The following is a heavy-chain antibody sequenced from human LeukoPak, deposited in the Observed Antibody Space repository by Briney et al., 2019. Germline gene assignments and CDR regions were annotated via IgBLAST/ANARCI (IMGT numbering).Heavy chain of an antibody. J-gene: IGHJ5*02. CDR2: IYYSGST. CDR3: AREPQQWLEPNWFDP. Sequence: PSETLSLTCTVSGGSISSYYWSWIRQPPGKGLEWIGYIYYSGSTNYNPSLKSRVTISVDTSKNQFSLKLSSVTAADTAVYYCAREPQQWLEPNWFDPWGQGTLVTVSS. CDR1: GGSISSYY. D-gene: IGHD6-19*01. V-gene: IGHV4-59*12.